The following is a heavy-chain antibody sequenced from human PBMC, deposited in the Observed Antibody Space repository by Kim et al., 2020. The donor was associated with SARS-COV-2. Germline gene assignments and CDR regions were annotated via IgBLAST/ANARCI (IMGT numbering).Heavy chain of an antibody. CDR3: AKSGLSQDRGRFDL. CDR1: GFTFSNYA. D-gene: IGHD3-16*01. CDR2: ISSAGDNT. V-gene: IGHV3-23*01. J-gene: IGHJ5*02. Sequence: GGSLRLSCAISGFTFSNYAMNWVRQAPGKGLEWVSTISSAGDNTNYADSVKGRFNISRDISKNTLWLQMSRLRAEDTAVYYCAKSGLSQDRGRFDLWGQGTLVTVSA.